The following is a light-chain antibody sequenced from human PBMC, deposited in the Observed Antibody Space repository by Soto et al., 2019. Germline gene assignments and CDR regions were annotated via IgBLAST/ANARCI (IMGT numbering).Light chain of an antibody. V-gene: IGKV3-20*01. CDR2: GAS. CDR3: QQYGNSVWT. Sequence: EIVLTQSPGTLSLSPGARATLSCRASQSVSSIYLAWYQQKPGQAPRLLIYGASTRATGIPDFTLTISRLEPEDFAMYFCQQYGNSVWTFGQGTKVEIK. CDR1: QSVSSIY. J-gene: IGKJ1*01.